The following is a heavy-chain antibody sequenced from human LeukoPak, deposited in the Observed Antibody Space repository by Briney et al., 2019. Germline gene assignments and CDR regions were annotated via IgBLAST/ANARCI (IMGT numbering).Heavy chain of an antibody. CDR2: IYHSGST. J-gene: IGHJ4*02. CDR3: VRHRSGWAYDY. CDR1: GGSISSGGYS. Sequence: SQTLSLTCAVSGGSISSGGYSWSWIRQPPGKGLEWIGYIYHSGSTYYNPSLKSRVTTSVDTSKNHFSLRLNSVTAADTAVYYCVRHRSGWAYDYWGQGTLVTVPS. D-gene: IGHD6-19*01. V-gene: IGHV4-30-2*02.